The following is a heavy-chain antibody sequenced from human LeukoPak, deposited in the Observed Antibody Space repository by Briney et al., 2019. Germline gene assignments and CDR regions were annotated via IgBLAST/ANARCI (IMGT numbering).Heavy chain of an antibody. J-gene: IGHJ3*02. V-gene: IGHV3-53*01. D-gene: IGHD4-17*01. CDR3: AREATVSQGAFDI. CDR1: GFTVSSNY. Sequence: SGGSLRLSCAASGFTVSSNYMSWVRQAPGKGLEWVSVVYSGGTTYYADSVKGQFTISRESSKKTVYLQMNSLRVEDTAVYYCAREATVSQGAFDIWGQGTMVTVSS. CDR2: VYSGGTT.